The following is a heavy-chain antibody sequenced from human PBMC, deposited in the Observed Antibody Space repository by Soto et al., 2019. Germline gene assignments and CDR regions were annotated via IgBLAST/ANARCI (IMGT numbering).Heavy chain of an antibody. CDR3: VRFTRASLEDY. CDR1: GFSFSSYW. D-gene: IGHD3-3*01. Sequence: EVQLVESGGGLVQPGGSLRLSCAASGFSFSSYWMSWFRQAPGKGLEWVANIKQDGSEKYYVDSVKARFTISRENAKNSLYLQMNSLRAEDTAVFYCVRFTRASLEDYWGQGTLVTVSS. CDR2: IKQDGSEK. J-gene: IGHJ4*02. V-gene: IGHV3-7*01.